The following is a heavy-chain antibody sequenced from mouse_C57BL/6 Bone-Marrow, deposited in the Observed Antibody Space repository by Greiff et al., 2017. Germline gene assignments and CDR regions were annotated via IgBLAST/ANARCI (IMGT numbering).Heavy chain of an antibody. CDR3: AREGYYVYYYAMDD. V-gene: IGHV1-50*01. D-gene: IGHD2-3*01. CDR2: IDPSDSYT. Sequence: QVQLQQPGAELVKPGASVKMSCKASGYTFTSYWMPWVKQRPGQGLEWIGEIDPSDSYTNYNQKFKGKATLTVDTSSSTAYMQLSSLTSEDSAFYYCAREGYYVYYYAMDDGGQGTSVTVSS. CDR1: GYTFTSYW. J-gene: IGHJ4*01.